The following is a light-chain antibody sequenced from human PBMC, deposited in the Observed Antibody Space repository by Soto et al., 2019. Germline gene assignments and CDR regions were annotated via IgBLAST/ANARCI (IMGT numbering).Light chain of an antibody. Sequence: IGLTPSPGTLSLSTGERATLSCRAGQSVSSSYLAWYQQKPGQAPRLLIYGASTRPTGIPARFSGRGSGTEFTLTITSLQSEDFAVYYCQQYNDLLWTFGQGTKVAIK. V-gene: IGKV3-15*01. CDR2: GAS. CDR3: QQYNDLLWT. CDR1: QSVSSSY. J-gene: IGKJ1*01.